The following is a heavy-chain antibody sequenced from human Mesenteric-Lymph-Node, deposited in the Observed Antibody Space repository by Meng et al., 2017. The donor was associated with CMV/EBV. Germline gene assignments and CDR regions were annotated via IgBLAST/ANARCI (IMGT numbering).Heavy chain of an antibody. Sequence: GGSLRLSCAASGFTFSSYAMSWVRQAPGKGLECVANIKQDGSEKYYVDSVKGRFTISRDNAKNSLYLQMNSLRAEDTAVYYCARQAGTYWGQGTLVTVSS. J-gene: IGHJ4*02. CDR3: ARQAGTY. CDR2: IKQDGSEK. D-gene: IGHD6-13*01. CDR1: GFTFSSYA. V-gene: IGHV3-7*01.